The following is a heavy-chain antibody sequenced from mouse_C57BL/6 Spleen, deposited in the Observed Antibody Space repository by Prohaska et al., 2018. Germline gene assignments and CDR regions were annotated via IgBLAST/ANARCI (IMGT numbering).Heavy chain of an antibody. D-gene: IGHD2-5*01. Sequence: LKLSCKASGYTFTSYWMHWAKQRPGQGLEWIGMIHPNSGSTNYNEKFKSKATLTVDKSSSTAYMQLSSLTSEDSAVYYCARAYYSNYVGAYWGQGTLVTVSA. J-gene: IGHJ3*01. CDR2: IHPNSGST. V-gene: IGHV1-64*01. CDR3: ARAYYSNYVGAY. CDR1: GYTFTSYW.